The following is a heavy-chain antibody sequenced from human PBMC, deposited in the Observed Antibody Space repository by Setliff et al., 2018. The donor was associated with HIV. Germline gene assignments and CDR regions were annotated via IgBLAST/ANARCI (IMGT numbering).Heavy chain of an antibody. CDR1: GGAFRKYS. D-gene: IGHD3-22*01. J-gene: IGHJ2*01. CDR2: IIPMFGST. CDR3: ARDDHYYDMGSIYSDWYFDV. V-gene: IGHV1-69*13. Sequence: SVKVSCKASGGAFRKYSISWVRQAPGQGLEWVGGIIPMFGSTTYAQKFYGRVTITADESTDTVEMELTSLTSEDTAMYYCARDDHYYDMGSIYSDWYFDVWGPATQVTSPQ.